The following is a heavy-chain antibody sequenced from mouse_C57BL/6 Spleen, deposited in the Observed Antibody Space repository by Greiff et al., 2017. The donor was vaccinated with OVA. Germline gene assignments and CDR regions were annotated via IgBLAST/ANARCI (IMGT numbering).Heavy chain of an antibody. V-gene: IGHV1-18*01. J-gene: IGHJ2*01. Sequence: VQLQQSGPELVKPGASVKIPCTASGYTFTDSYMDWVKQSPGKSLEWIGDINPNNGGTIYNPTFKGKATLTVDKSSNTAYLELRSLTSEDTAVYYCARAGGFPFDYWGQGTTLTVSS. CDR1: GYTFTDSY. CDR2: INPNNGGT. CDR3: ARAGGFPFDY.